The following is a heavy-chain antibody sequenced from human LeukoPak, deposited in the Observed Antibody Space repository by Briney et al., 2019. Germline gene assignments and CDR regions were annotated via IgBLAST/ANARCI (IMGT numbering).Heavy chain of an antibody. Sequence: GGSLRLSCAASGFTFSSFAMSWVRQAPGKGLEWVSAFSGSGGSTYYADSVKGRFSISRDNSKNTLYLQMNSLRAEDTAAYYCVRSGLNRFDYWGQGTLVTASS. V-gene: IGHV3-23*01. CDR2: FSGSGGST. J-gene: IGHJ4*02. CDR3: VRSGLNRFDY. CDR1: GFTFSSFA. D-gene: IGHD2-15*01.